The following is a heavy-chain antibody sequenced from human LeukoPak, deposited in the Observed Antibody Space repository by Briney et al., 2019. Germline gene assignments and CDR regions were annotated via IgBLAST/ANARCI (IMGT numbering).Heavy chain of an antibody. V-gene: IGHV3-11*04. J-gene: IGHJ4*02. CDR3: ARGGDYYDY. CDR1: GFTSSDYY. Sequence: PGGSLRLSCAASGFTSSDYYMSWIRLAPGKGLEWVSYISSSGSIKYYADSVKGRFTISRDNAKNSLLLQMNSLRAEDTAVYYCARGGDYYDYWGQGDLVTVSS. CDR2: ISSSGSIK.